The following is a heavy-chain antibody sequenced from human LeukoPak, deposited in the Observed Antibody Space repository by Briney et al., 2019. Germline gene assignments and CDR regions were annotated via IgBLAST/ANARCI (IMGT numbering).Heavy chain of an antibody. CDR3: ARPHSSITMVRGVLGN. D-gene: IGHD3-10*01. CDR1: GFIFRSYA. CDR2: FNETGDIP. V-gene: IGHV3-23*01. J-gene: IGHJ4*02. Sequence: GGSLRLSCAASGFIFRSYAMSWVRRAPGKGLEWVAGFNETGDIPYYADSVRGRFTISRDTSEDMLYLQMNRLRAEDTAIYYCARPHSSITMVRGVLGNWGQGTLVTVSS.